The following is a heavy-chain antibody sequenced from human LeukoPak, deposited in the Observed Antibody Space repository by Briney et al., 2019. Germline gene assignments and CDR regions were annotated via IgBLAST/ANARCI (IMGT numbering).Heavy chain of an antibody. V-gene: IGHV3-33*06. CDR3: AKDLLSGELGN. D-gene: IGHD7-27*01. CDR2: IWYDGSNK. Sequence: GGSLRLSCAASGFTFSSYGMHWVRQAPGKGLEWVAVIWYDGSNKYYADSVKGRFTISRDNSKNTLYLQMNSLRAEDTAVYYWAKDLLSGELGNWGQGTMVTVSS. CDR1: GFTFSSYG. J-gene: IGHJ3*01.